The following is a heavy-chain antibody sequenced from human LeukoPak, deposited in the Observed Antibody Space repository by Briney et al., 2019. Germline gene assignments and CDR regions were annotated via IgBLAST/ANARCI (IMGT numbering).Heavy chain of an antibody. CDR3: ARHDYVWGSYRQ. Sequence: SETLSLTCTVPGGSISSYYWSWIRQPPGKGLEWIGYIYYSGSTNYNPSLKSRVTISVDTSKNQFSLKLSSVTAADTAVYYCARHDYVWGSYRQWGQGTLVTVSS. CDR2: IYYSGST. J-gene: IGHJ4*02. CDR1: GGSISSYY. V-gene: IGHV4-59*08. D-gene: IGHD3-16*02.